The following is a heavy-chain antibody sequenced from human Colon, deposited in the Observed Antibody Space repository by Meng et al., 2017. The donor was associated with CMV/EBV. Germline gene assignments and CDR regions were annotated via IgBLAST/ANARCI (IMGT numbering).Heavy chain of an antibody. J-gene: IGHJ4*02. V-gene: IGHV1-8*01. Sequence: QVQLVQSGAEVKKPGASVKVSCKASGYTFTSYDINWVRQATGQGLEWMGWMTPKNGNTDSSQKFQGRLTMTWDASISTAYMELSSLRFEDTAVYYCARGVDAGVDFWGQGTLVTVSS. CDR3: ARGVDAGVDF. CDR1: GYTFTSYD. CDR2: MTPKNGNT. D-gene: IGHD7-27*01.